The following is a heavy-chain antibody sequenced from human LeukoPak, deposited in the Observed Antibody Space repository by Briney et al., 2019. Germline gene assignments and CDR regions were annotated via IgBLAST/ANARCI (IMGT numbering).Heavy chain of an antibody. Sequence: SETLSLTYTVSGGSISNYYWSWVRQPPGKGLEWIGYIYYSGITKYNPSLKSRVTMSVDTSKNQFSLKLSSVTAADTAVYYCARAVVVPAAMGPYFDYWGQGTLVTVSS. D-gene: IGHD2-2*01. J-gene: IGHJ4*02. V-gene: IGHV4-59*12. CDR2: IYYSGIT. CDR1: GGSISNYY. CDR3: ARAVVVPAAMGPYFDY.